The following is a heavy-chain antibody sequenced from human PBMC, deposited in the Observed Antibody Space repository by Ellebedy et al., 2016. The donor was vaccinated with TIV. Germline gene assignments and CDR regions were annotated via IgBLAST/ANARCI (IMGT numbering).Heavy chain of an antibody. CDR2: ISYNGKNE. V-gene: IGHV3-30*12. CDR3: ARETVHYGMDV. CDR1: GFNFSAYA. D-gene: IGHD4-17*01. Sequence: GESLKISCAASGFNFSAYAMHWVRQAPGKGLEWMAVISYNGKNEDYADSVKGRFTISRDNSKNTLFLQMNSLRGDDTAVYYCARETVHYGMDVWGQGTTVIVSS. J-gene: IGHJ6*02.